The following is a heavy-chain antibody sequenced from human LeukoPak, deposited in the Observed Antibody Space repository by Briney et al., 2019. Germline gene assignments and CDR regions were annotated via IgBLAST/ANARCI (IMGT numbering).Heavy chain of an antibody. CDR1: GGSLSGYY. J-gene: IGHJ5*02. D-gene: IGHD1-26*01. CDR3: ARSRIGWFDP. V-gene: IGHV4-34*01. CDR2: INHSGST. Sequence: SETLSLTCAAYGGSLSGYYWSWIRQPPGKGLEWIGEINHSGSTKYNPSLKSRVTISVDTSKNQFSLKLNSVTAADTTVYYCARSRIGWFDPWGQGTLVTVSS.